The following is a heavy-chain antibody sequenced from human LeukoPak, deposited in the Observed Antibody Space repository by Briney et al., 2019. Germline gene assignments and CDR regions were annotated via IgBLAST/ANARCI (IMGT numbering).Heavy chain of an antibody. J-gene: IGHJ4*02. V-gene: IGHV4-38-2*02. CDR3: ARVREDSSGWQFGLDY. D-gene: IGHD3-22*01. CDR1: GHSINSAYY. Sequence: SETLSLTCTVSGHSINSAYYWGWIRQSPGKGLEWIGSIYHSGSTYYNPSLKSRVTISIDTSKNQFSLKLRSVTAADTAVYYCARVREDSSGWQFGLDYWGQGTLVTVSS. CDR2: IYHSGST.